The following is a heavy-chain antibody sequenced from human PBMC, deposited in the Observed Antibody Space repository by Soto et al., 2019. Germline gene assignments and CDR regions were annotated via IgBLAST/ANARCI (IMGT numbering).Heavy chain of an antibody. J-gene: IGHJ5*02. V-gene: IGHV4-59*08. D-gene: IGHD3-10*01. CDR3: ARGRVRGVISWFDP. CDR2: IYYSGST. Sequence: SETLSLTCTVSGGSISGYYWSWIRQPPGKGLEWIGYIYYSGSTYYNPSLKSRVTISVDTSKNQFSLKLSSVTAADTAVYYCARGRVRGVISWFDPWGQGTLVTVSS. CDR1: GGSISGYY.